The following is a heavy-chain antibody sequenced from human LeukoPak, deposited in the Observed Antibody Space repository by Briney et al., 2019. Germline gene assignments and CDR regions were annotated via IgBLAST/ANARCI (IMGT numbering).Heavy chain of an antibody. CDR1: GFTFSSYW. V-gene: IGHV3-74*01. CDR3: ARDRRYGSSSWFDP. CDR2: INSDGSST. J-gene: IGHJ5*02. D-gene: IGHD6-13*01. Sequence: GGSLRLSCAASGFTFSSYWMHWVRQAPGKGLVWVLRINSDGSSTGYADSVKGRFTISRDNAKNTLYLQMNGLRAEGTAVYYCARDRRYGSSSWFDPWGQGTLVTVSS.